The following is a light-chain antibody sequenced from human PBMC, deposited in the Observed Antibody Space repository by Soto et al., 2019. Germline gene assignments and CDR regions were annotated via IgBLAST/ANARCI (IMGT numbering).Light chain of an antibody. J-gene: IGKJ4*01. V-gene: IGKV1-39*01. CDR1: QSITTY. CDR2: AAS. Sequence: DTQMTQSPSSLSASVGDRVTITCRASQSITTYLNWYRQKPGKAPNLLIDAASRLQSAVPSSFSGSGSETEFTLSISRMQPEDFATYFCQQIYSAPLTVGGGTKVDIK. CDR3: QQIYSAPLT.